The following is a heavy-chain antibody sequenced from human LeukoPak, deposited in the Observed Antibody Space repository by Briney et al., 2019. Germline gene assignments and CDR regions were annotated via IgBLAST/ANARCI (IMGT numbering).Heavy chain of an antibody. J-gene: IGHJ4*02. CDR1: GFTFSSYG. Sequence: GGSLRLSCAASGFTFSSYGIHWVRQAPGKGLEWVTFIRYDGSNKYYADSVKGRFTISRDNAKNSLYLQMNSLRAEDTAVYYCARGWLRLWGQGTLVTVSS. CDR3: ARGWLRL. V-gene: IGHV3-30*02. CDR2: IRYDGSNK. D-gene: IGHD5-12*01.